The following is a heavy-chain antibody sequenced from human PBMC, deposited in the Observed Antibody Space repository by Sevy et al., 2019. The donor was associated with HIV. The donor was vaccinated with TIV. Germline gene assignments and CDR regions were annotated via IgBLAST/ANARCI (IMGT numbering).Heavy chain of an antibody. D-gene: IGHD5-12*01. CDR1: GGSFTSSDSY. V-gene: IGHV4-30-4*01. J-gene: IGHJ4*02. CDR3: ASKRGYNDGPFDY. Sequence: SETLSLTCTVSGGSFTSSDSYWSWIRQPPGEGLEWIGYIHYTGGTYYDPFLKSRVAMSVDTSEKQFSLKLSFLTAADTAVYYCASKRGYNDGPFDYWGQGTLVTVSS. CDR2: IHYTGGT.